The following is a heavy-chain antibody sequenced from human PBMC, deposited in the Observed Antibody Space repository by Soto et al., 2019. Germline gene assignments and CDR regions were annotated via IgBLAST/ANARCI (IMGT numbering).Heavy chain of an antibody. CDR2: ITPFNGNT. J-gene: IGHJ3*02. Sequence: SVKVSCKASGYTFTCRYLHWVRQAPGQALEWMGWITPFNGNTNYAQKFQDRVTITRDRSMSTAYMELSSLRSEDTAMYYCAGETYYYDSSGYPYAFDIWGQGTMVTVSS. V-gene: IGHV1-45*02. CDR3: AGETYYYDSSGYPYAFDI. D-gene: IGHD3-22*01. CDR1: GYTFTCRY.